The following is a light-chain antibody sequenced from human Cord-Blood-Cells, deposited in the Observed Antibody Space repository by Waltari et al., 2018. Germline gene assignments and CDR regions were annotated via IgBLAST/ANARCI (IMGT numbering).Light chain of an antibody. J-gene: IGLJ1*01. CDR2: DVS. CDR3: SSYTSSSTRKV. Sequence: QSALTQPASVSGSPGQSITISCTGTSSDVGGYNYVPWYQQHPGKAPKLMIYDVSNRPSGVSNRFSGSKSGNTASLTISGLQAEDEADYYYSSYTSSSTRKVFGTGTKVTVL. CDR1: SSDVGGYNY. V-gene: IGLV2-14*01.